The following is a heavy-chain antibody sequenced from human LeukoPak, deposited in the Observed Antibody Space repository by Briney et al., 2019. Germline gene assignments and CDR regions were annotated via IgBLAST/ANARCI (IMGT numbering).Heavy chain of an antibody. D-gene: IGHD3-10*01. CDR3: SVWFGELSH. V-gene: IGHV1-2*02. Sequence: ASVKVSCKPSGYTFTDYNIHWVRQAPGQGLEWMGWISPNSVGTNYAQRFQGMVTMTRDTSISTAYMDLSSLKSDDTATYYCSVWFGELSHWGQGTLVTVSS. CDR1: GYTFTDYN. CDR2: ISPNSVGT. J-gene: IGHJ4*02.